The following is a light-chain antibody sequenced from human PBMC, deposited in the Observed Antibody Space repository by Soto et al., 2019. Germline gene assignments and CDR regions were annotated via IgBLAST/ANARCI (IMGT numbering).Light chain of an antibody. V-gene: IGKV3-15*01. J-gene: IGKJ4*01. Sequence: EIVMTQSPATLSVSPGERATLSCRASQSVSSNLAWYQQKPGQAPRLLIYGASTRATGIPARFSGSGSGTEFTLTISSLQSADFAVYYCQHRLTFGGGTKVEIK. CDR2: GAS. CDR3: QHRLT. CDR1: QSVSSN.